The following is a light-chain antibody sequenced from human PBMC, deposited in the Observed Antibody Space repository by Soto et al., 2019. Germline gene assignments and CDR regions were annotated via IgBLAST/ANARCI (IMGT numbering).Light chain of an antibody. CDR3: QQSYSDPLT. CDR1: QIISTY. V-gene: IGKV1-39*01. CDR2: ATS. Sequence: DIQMTQLPSSLSASVGDRVTITCRASQIISTYLNWYQQKSGQAPKLLIYATSSLQSGVPSRFSGSGSGTDFTLTISSLQPEDFATYFCQQSYSDPLTFGQGTNVEIK. J-gene: IGKJ1*01.